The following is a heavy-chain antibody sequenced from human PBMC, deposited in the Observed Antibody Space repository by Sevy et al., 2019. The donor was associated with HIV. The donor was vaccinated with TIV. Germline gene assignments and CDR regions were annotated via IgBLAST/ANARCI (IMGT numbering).Heavy chain of an antibody. CDR3: ARGLNYYVSGSFDY. CDR1: GVSITSGNSY. CDR2: IFYNGNT. D-gene: IGHD3-10*01. V-gene: IGHV4-61*01. J-gene: IGHJ4*02. Sequence: SETLSLTCSVSGVSITSGNSYWSWIRQPHGKGLEWIGYIFYNGNTNYNPTLESRVTMSVDTSNSQFSLSLRSVTAADTAVYYCARGLNYYVSGSFDYWGQGTLVTVSS.